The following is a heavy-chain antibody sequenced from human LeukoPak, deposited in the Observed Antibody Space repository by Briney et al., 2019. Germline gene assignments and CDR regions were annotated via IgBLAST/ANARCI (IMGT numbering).Heavy chain of an antibody. CDR2: ISYDGSNK. Sequence: GGSLRLSCAASGFTFSSYGMHWVRQAPGKGLEWVAVISYDGSNKYYADSVKGRFTISRDNPKSTLYLQMNSLRAEDTAVYYCAKEGYYGSGSFPDSWGQGTLVTVSS. CDR1: GFTFSSYG. CDR3: AKEGYYGSGSFPDS. J-gene: IGHJ5*02. D-gene: IGHD3-10*01. V-gene: IGHV3-30*18.